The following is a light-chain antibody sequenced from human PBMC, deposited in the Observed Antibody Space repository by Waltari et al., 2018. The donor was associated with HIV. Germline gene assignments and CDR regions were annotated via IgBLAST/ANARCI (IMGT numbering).Light chain of an antibody. CDR3: VLYMGGGIWV. J-gene: IGLJ3*02. Sequence: QTVVTQEPSFSVSPGGTVTLTCGLSSGSVSTSYYPSWYQHTPGHAPRTLIYSTNTRSSGVPDRFAGSILGNKAALTITGAQADDESDYYCVLYMGGGIWVFGGGTKVTVL. V-gene: IGLV8-61*01. CDR2: STN. CDR1: SGSVSTSYY.